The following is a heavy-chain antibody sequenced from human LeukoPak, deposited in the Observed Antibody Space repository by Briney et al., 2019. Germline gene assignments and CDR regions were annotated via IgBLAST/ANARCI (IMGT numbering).Heavy chain of an antibody. CDR1: GDPISSGSYY. D-gene: IGHD3-3*01. J-gene: IGHJ5*02. Sequence: SETLSLTCTVAGDPISSGSYYWSWIRQPAGEGLEWIGRIYTSGSTNYNPSLKSRVTISVDTSKNQFSLKLSSVTAADSAVYYCARDFLTGTVFGVVHNWFYPWVQGTLVTVSS. V-gene: IGHV4-61*02. CDR2: IYTSGST. CDR3: ARDFLTGTVFGVVHNWFYP.